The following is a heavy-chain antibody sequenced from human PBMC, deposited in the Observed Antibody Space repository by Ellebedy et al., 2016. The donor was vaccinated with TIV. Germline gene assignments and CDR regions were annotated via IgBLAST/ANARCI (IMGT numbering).Heavy chain of an antibody. CDR2: IIPILGIA. Sequence: AASVKVSCKASGYTFTNYYMHWVRQAPGQGLEWMGRIIPILGIANYAQKFQGRVTITADKSTSTAYMELSSLRSEDTAVYYCARDVPPAQRNAMDVWGQGTTVTVSS. J-gene: IGHJ6*02. CDR1: GYTFTNYY. CDR3: ARDVPPAQRNAMDV. V-gene: IGHV1-69*04.